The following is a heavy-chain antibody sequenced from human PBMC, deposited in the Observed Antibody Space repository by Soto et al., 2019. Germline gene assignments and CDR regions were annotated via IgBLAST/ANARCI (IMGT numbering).Heavy chain of an antibody. CDR1: GFSLSTSGVG. J-gene: IGHJ4*02. CDR2: IYWDDSK. CDR3: AHKGPEAWPLDY. Sequence: QITLKESGPTLVRPTQTLTLTCAFSGFSLSTSGVGVGWIRQPPGKALEWLAVIYWDDSKHYSPSLRSRLTITKDTAQNQVVLTMPNMDPLDTGTYCCAHKGPEAWPLDYWGQGTLGTVSS. V-gene: IGHV2-5*02.